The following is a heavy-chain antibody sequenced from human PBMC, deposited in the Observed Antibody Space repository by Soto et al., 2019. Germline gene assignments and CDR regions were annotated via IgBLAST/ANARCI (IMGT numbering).Heavy chain of an antibody. J-gene: IGHJ6*02. CDR3: ARLRGSYFLDYGMDV. D-gene: IGHD1-26*01. CDR1: GGSISSSSYY. Sequence: PSETLSLTCTVSGGSISSSSYYWGWIRQPPGKGLEWIGSIYYSGSTYYNPSLKSRVTISVDTSKNQFSLKLSSVTAADTAVYYCARLRGSYFLDYGMDVWGQGTTVTVSS. CDR2: IYYSGST. V-gene: IGHV4-39*01.